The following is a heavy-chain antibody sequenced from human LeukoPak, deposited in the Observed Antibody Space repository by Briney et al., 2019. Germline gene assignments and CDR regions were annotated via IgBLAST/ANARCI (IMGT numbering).Heavy chain of an antibody. V-gene: IGHV3-48*04. CDR1: GFTFSSYS. J-gene: IGHJ4*02. CDR2: ISSSSSTI. CDR3: ARDGLNYY. Sequence: PGGSLRLSCAASGFTFSSYSMNWVRQAPGKGLEWVSYISSSSSTIYYADSAKGRFTISRDNAKNSLYLQMNSLRAEDTAVYYCARDGLNYYWGQGTLVTVSS.